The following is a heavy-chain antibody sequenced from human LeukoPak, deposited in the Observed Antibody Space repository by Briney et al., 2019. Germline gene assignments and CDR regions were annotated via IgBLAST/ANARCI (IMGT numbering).Heavy chain of an antibody. Sequence: SETLSLTCTVSGGSISSYYWSWIRQPPGKGLEWIGYIYYSGSTNYNPSLKSRVTISVDTSKNQFSLKLSSVTAADTAVYYCARGAPAYVEDAFDIWGQGTMVTVSS. J-gene: IGHJ3*02. CDR1: GGSISSYY. V-gene: IGHV4-59*01. CDR3: ARGAPAYVEDAFDI. D-gene: IGHD3-16*01. CDR2: IYYSGST.